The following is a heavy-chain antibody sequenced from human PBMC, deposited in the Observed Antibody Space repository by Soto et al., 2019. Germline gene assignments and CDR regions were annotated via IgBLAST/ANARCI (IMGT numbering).Heavy chain of an antibody. D-gene: IGHD2-15*01. CDR3: ARGLPDIVVVVAAPDY. J-gene: IGHJ4*02. V-gene: IGHV3-48*02. CDR2: ISSSSSTI. CDR1: GFTFRSYS. Sequence: EVQLVESGGGLVQPGGSLRLSCAASGFTFRSYSMNWVRQAPGKGLEWVSYISSSSSTIYYADSVKGRFTISRDNAKNSLYLQMNSLRDEDTAVYYCARGLPDIVVVVAAPDYWGQGTLVTVSS.